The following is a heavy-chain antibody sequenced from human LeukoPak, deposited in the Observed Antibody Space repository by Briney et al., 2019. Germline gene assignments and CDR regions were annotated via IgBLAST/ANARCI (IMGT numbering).Heavy chain of an antibody. CDR2: IYYSGST. Sequence: SETLSLTCTVSSGSISGFHWSWIRQPPGKGLEWIGYIYYSGSTSYNPSLKSRVTISVDTSKNQFSLKLSSVTAADTAVYYCARDGRANYYYGSGSLNWFDPWGQGTLVTVSS. CDR3: ARDGRANYYYGSGSLNWFDP. CDR1: SGSISGFH. D-gene: IGHD3-10*01. J-gene: IGHJ5*02. V-gene: IGHV4-59*01.